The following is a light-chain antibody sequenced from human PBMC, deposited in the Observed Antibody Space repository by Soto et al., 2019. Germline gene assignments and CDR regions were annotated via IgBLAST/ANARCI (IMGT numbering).Light chain of an antibody. CDR2: GAS. CDR3: QQYGISLWT. CDR1: QSVINSY. J-gene: IGKJ1*01. V-gene: IGKV3-20*01. Sequence: EIVLTQSPGTLSLSPGERATLSCRASQSVINSYLAWYQHKAGQAPRLLIYGASSRATGIPDKFSGSGSGTDFTLTISRLEPEDFAVYYCQQYGISLWTFGQGTKVEIK.